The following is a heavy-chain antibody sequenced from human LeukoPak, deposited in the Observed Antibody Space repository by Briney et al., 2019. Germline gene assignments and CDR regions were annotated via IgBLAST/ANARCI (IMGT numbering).Heavy chain of an antibody. J-gene: IGHJ3*02. Sequence: GASVKVSCKASGYTFTGYYMHWVRQAPGQGLEWMGGIIPIFGTANYAQKFQGRVTITTDESTSTAYMELSSLRSEDTAVYYCARDIGDFWSGSADAFDIWGQGAMVTVSS. V-gene: IGHV1-69*05. CDR2: IIPIFGTA. CDR1: GYTFTGYY. CDR3: ARDIGDFWSGSADAFDI. D-gene: IGHD3-3*01.